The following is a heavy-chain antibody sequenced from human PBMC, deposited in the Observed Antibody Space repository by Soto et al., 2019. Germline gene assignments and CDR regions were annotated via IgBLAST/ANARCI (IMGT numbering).Heavy chain of an antibody. Sequence: QVQLQQWGAGLLKPSETLSLTCAVYGGSFSGYYWSWIRQPPGKGLEWIGEINHSGSTNYNPSLKSRVTISVDTSKNQFSLKLSSVTAADTAVYYCARYDGSSWSYFDYWGQGTLVTVSS. CDR1: GGSFSGYY. J-gene: IGHJ4*02. D-gene: IGHD6-13*01. V-gene: IGHV4-34*01. CDR2: INHSGST. CDR3: ARYDGSSWSYFDY.